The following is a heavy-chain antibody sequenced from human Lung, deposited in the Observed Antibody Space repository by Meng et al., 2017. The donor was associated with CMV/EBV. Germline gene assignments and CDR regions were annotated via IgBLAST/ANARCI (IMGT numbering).Heavy chain of an antibody. J-gene: IGHJ4*02. CDR2: IYHSGST. D-gene: IGHD2-21*02. CDR1: GCHLSSRNW. Sequence: QGPRRPRGPGRVKASGALSLTVAVSGCHLSSRNWWSWVRQPPGKGLEWIGEIYHSGSTNYNPSLKSRVTISVDESKNQFSLRLSSVTAADTAVYYCARVGAYCGGDCYHPRWGQGTLVTVS. CDR3: ARVGAYCGGDCYHPR. V-gene: IGHV4-4*02.